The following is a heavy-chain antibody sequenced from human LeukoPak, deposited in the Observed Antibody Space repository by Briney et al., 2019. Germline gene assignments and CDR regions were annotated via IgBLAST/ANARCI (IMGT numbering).Heavy chain of an antibody. CDR2: ISSSSSYI. V-gene: IGHV3-21*01. Sequence: GGSLRLSCAASGFTFSSYSMNWVRQAPGKGLEWVSSISSSSSYIYYADSVKGRFTITSDNSKNTLYLQMSSLRAEDTAVYYCACGYYDSSGYYPPGYWGQGTLVTVSS. D-gene: IGHD3-22*01. CDR1: GFTFSSYS. CDR3: ACGYYDSSGYYPPGY. J-gene: IGHJ4*02.